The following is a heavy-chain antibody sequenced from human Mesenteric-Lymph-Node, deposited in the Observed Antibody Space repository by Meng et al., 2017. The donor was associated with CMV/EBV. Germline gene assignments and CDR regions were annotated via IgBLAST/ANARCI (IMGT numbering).Heavy chain of an antibody. Sequence: SVKVSCKASGYTFTSYGISWVRQAPGQGLEWMGGIIPSLGLANYAQRFQGRITISADTSTSTAYMELSSLRSEDSAVYYCAREGAAMTKDYWGQGTLVTVSS. D-gene: IGHD6-25*01. CDR1: GYTFTSYG. V-gene: IGHV1-69*10. CDR2: IIPSLGLA. CDR3: AREGAAMTKDY. J-gene: IGHJ4*02.